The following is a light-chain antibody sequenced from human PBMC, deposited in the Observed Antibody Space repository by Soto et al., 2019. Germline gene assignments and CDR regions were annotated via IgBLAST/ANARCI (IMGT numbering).Light chain of an antibody. CDR3: QQLNTFPIT. J-gene: IGKJ5*01. CDR1: QGISSY. CDR2: ASS. V-gene: IGKV1-9*01. Sequence: DIPLTQSPFFLSASLGDRVTITCRASQGISSYLAWYQQTPGKAPKLLIYASSTLLSGVPSRFSGSGSGTEFTLTISNLQPEDFATYFCQQLNTFPITFGQGTRL.